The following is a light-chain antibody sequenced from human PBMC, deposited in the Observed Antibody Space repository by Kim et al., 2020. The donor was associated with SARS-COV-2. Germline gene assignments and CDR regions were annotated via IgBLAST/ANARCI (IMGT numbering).Light chain of an antibody. CDR1: ALPKQY. CDR3: QSADSAGTVVV. Sequence: PGQTARMTCSGDALPKQYAYWYQQKPGQAPVLVIYKDSERPSGIPERFSGSSSGTTVTLTISGVQAEDEADYYCQSADSAGTVVVFGGGTKLTVL. V-gene: IGLV3-25*03. CDR2: KDS. J-gene: IGLJ2*01.